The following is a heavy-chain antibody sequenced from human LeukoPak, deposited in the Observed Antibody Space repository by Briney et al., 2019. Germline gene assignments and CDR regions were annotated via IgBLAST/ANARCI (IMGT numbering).Heavy chain of an antibody. Sequence: SETLSLTCTVSGGSIGSYYWSWIRNPAAKGLDWIVRFYTSGSTNYNPSLKSRVTISVDKSQNQFSLTLSSVTAADTAVYYCARDYYDSSGYYGRGGYYYMDVWGKGTTVTVSS. V-gene: IGHV4-4*07. D-gene: IGHD3-22*01. CDR3: ARDYYDSSGYYGRGGYYYMDV. J-gene: IGHJ6*03. CDR2: FYTSGST. CDR1: GGSIGSYY.